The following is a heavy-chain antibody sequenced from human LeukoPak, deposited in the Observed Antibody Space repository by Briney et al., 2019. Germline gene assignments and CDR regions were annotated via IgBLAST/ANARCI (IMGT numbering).Heavy chain of an antibody. CDR2: INPAGGAA. V-gene: IGHV1-46*01. CDR3: ARDTRELLGGYYIDY. Sequence: ASVKVSCKASEYPFLRFCIHWVRQAPGQGLEWMGKINPAGGAASYAQRFQGRVTVTRDTSASTVYMELSSLRSEDTAVYYCARDTRELLGGYYIDYWGQGALVTVSS. CDR1: EYPFLRFC. D-gene: IGHD3-10*01. J-gene: IGHJ4*02.